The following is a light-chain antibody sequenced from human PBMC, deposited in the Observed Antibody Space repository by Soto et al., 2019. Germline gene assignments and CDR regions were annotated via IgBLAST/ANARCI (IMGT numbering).Light chain of an antibody. CDR3: HQYNSYSFT. J-gene: IGKJ2*01. Sequence: DIPMTQSPSTLSASVGDRATITCRASQSVTTWLAWYQQKPGKAPKLLIYDASTLESGAPSRFSGSGSGTEFTLTISSLQPDDFATYYCHQYNSYSFTFGQGTKLEIK. CDR1: QSVTTW. CDR2: DAS. V-gene: IGKV1-5*01.